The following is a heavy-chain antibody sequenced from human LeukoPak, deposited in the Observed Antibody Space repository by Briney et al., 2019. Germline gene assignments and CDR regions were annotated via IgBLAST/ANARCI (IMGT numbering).Heavy chain of an antibody. V-gene: IGHV4-59*12. Sequence: SETLSLTCTVSGGSISSYYWSWIRQPPGKGLEWIGYIYYSGSTNYNPSLKSRVTISVDTSKNQFSLKLSSVTAADTAVYYCAREERTASGSYGYWGQGTLVTVSS. CDR2: IYYSGST. D-gene: IGHD1-26*01. J-gene: IGHJ4*02. CDR3: AREERTASGSYGY. CDR1: GGSISSYY.